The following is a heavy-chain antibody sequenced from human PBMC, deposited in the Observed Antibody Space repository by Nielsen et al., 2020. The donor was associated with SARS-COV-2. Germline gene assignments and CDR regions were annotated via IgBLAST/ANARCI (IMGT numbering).Heavy chain of an antibody. V-gene: IGHV1-3*01. Sequence: ASVKVSCKTSGYTFTSFAIHWVRQAPGQSLEWMGWINAGNGNTKYSQKFQGRVTMTRDTSANTAYMELSSLSSEDTAVYYCARVEGTHGGSYLDVWGQGTAVTVSS. CDR1: GYTFTSFA. D-gene: IGHD1-26*01. J-gene: IGHJ6*02. CDR2: INAGNGNT. CDR3: ARVEGTHGGSYLDV.